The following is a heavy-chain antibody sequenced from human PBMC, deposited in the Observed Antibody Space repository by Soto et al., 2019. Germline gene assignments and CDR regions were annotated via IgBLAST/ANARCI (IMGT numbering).Heavy chain of an antibody. CDR1: GYTFTAYY. Sequence: GASVKVSCKASGYTFTAYYLHWVRQAPGQGLEWMGWINPDSGGTNYAQKFQGWVTMTKDTSIATAYMELSRLRSDDTAIYYCAREEYYYDTSAYYPMAYWGQGTLVTVSS. D-gene: IGHD3-22*01. V-gene: IGHV1-2*04. CDR2: INPDSGGT. J-gene: IGHJ4*02. CDR3: AREEYYYDTSAYYPMAY.